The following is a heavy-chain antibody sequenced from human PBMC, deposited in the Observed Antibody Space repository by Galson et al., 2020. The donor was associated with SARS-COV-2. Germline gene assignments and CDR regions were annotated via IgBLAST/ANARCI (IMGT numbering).Heavy chain of an antibody. CDR2: IWNDGSNK. V-gene: IGHV3-33*01. CDR3: ARDGIVGATTGLDY. D-gene: IGHD1-26*01. J-gene: IGHJ4*02. CDR1: ELTFSSYA. Sequence: TVGSLRLSCAPFELTFSSYAMHWVRQAPGKGLEGVAVIWNDGSNKYNANSVRGRFTISRDNSKNTLYLQMNSLRAEDTAVYYCARDGIVGATTGLDYWCQGTLVTVSS.